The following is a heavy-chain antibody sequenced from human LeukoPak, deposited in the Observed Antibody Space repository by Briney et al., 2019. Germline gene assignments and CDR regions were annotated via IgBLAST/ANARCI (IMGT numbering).Heavy chain of an antibody. J-gene: IGHJ3*02. CDR1: GMTFSTYW. CDR3: ARSTLRAFGAFDI. V-gene: IGHV3-7*01. CDR2: IKQDGSEK. D-gene: IGHD4-17*01. Sequence: GGSLTLSCETSGMTFSTYWMSWVRQAAGKGLEWVANIKQDGSEKYYVDSVKGRFTISRDNAKNSLYLKMNSRRAEDTAVYSGARSTLRAFGAFDIWGQGKMVTVSS.